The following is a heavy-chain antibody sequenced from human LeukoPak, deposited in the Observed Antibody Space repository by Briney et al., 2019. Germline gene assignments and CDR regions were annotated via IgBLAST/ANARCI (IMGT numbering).Heavy chain of an antibody. CDR1: GYTLTELS. CDR3: AIPDYGDYGATYYFDY. Sequence: ASVKVSCKVSGYTLTELSMHWARQAPGKGLEWMGGFDPEDGETIYAQKFQGRVTMTEDTSTGTAYMELSSLRSEDTAVYYCAIPDYGDYGATYYFDYWGQGTLVTVSS. D-gene: IGHD4-17*01. CDR2: FDPEDGET. J-gene: IGHJ4*02. V-gene: IGHV1-24*01.